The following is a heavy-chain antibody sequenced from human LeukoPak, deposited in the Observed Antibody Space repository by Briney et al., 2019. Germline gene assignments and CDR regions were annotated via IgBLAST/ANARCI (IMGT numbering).Heavy chain of an antibody. CDR2: IYYSGST. CDR3: ARVHGDYWYFDL. V-gene: IGHV4-59*01. Sequence: SETLSLTCTVSGGSISSYYWSWLRQPPGKGLEWIGYIYYSGSTNYNPSLKSRVTISVDTSKNQFSLKLSSVTAADMAVYYCARVHGDYWYFDLWGRGTLVTVSS. CDR1: GGSISSYY. J-gene: IGHJ2*01. D-gene: IGHD4-17*01.